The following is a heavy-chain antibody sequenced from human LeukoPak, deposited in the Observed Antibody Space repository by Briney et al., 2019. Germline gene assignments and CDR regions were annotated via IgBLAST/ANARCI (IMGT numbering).Heavy chain of an antibody. Sequence: SETLSLTCTVSGGSISSYYWSWIRQPPGKGLEWIGYIHYSGSTNYNPSLKSRVTISVDTSKNQFSLKLSSVTAADTAVYYCARVFSGSYSHWGQGTLVTVSS. D-gene: IGHD1-26*01. CDR3: ARVFSGSYSH. J-gene: IGHJ4*02. CDR2: IHYSGST. V-gene: IGHV4-59*01. CDR1: GGSISSYY.